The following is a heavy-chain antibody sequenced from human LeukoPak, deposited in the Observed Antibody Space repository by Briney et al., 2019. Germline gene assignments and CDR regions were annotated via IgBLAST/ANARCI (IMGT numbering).Heavy chain of an antibody. CDR3: TRLGALQGLDV. Sequence: GGSLRLSCAASGFTFSGSAMHWVCQASGKGLEWVGRIRSKANSYATAYAASVKGRFTISRDDSKNTAYLQMNSLKTEDTAVYYCTRLGALQGLDVWGQGTTVTVSS. CDR2: IRSKANSYAT. CDR1: GFTFSGSA. J-gene: IGHJ6*02. V-gene: IGHV3-73*01.